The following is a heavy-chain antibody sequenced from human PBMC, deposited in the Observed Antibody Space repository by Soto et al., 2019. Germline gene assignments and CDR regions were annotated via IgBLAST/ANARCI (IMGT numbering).Heavy chain of an antibody. CDR2: IYYTGST. D-gene: IGHD6-25*01. CDR1: GGTTNSGGYY. Sequence: PSETLSLTCAVSGGTTNSGGYYWSWIRQHPGEGLEWIGHIYYTGSTSYNPSLKSRITINPDTSKNQFSLQLNSVTPEDTAVYYCARDFSGYAPGYYMDVWGKGTTVTVSS. CDR3: ARDFSGYAPGYYMDV. V-gene: IGHV4-31*11. J-gene: IGHJ6*03.